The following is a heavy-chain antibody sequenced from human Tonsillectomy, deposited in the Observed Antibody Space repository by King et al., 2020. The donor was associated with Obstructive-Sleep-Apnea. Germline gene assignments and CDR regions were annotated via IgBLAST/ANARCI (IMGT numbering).Heavy chain of an antibody. Sequence: VQLVQSGGGLVQPGQSLRLSCTTSGFSFGEYALSWFRQAPGKGLEWVGFSRKKAYGGTTEYVASVKGRLTISRDGSKSIAYLQMNSLKTEDTAVYYCTAELRYFDPPNYWGQGTLVIVSS. CDR2: SRKKAYGGTT. CDR3: TAELRYFDPPNY. D-gene: IGHD3-9*01. J-gene: IGHJ4*02. CDR1: GFSFGEYA. V-gene: IGHV3-49*01.